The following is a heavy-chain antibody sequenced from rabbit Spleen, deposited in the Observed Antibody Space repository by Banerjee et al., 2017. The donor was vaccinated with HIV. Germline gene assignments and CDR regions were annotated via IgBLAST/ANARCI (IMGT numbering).Heavy chain of an antibody. CDR1: GFSFSSSYD. V-gene: IGHV1S45*01. CDR2: IDSGSSGFT. Sequence: QEQLVESGGGLVKPGASLTLTCTASGFSFSSSYDMSWVRQAPGKGLEWIACIDSGSSGFTYFATWAIGRFTISKPSSTTVTLQMTRLTAADTATYFCARDTSSSLSSYGMDLWGPGTLV. J-gene: IGHJ6*01. CDR3: ARDTSSSLSSYGMDL. D-gene: IGHD1-1*01.